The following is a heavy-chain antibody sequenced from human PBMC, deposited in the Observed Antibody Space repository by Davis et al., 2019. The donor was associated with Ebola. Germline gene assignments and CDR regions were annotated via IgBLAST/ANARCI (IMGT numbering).Heavy chain of an antibody. CDR1: GFTFSNYD. V-gene: IGHV3-23*01. Sequence: GESLKISCAASGFTFSNYDMSWVRQAPGKGLEWVSGISGSGGSTYYADSVKGRFTISRDNSKNTLYLQMNSLRAEDAAIYYCAKLPWASVPDYFDYWGQGTLVTVSS. J-gene: IGHJ4*02. D-gene: IGHD1-26*01. CDR3: AKLPWASVPDYFDY. CDR2: ISGSGGST.